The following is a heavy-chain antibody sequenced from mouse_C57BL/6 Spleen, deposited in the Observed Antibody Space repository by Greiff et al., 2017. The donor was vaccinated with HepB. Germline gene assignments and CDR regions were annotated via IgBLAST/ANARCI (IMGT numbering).Heavy chain of an antibody. Sequence: EVKLVESGEGLVKPGGSLKLSCAASGFTFSSYAMSWVRQTPEKRLEWVAYISSGGDYIYYADTVKGRFTISRDNARNTLYLQMSSLKSEDTAMYYCTRDRYYGSFDYWGQGTTLTVSS. D-gene: IGHD1-1*01. J-gene: IGHJ2*01. CDR1: GFTFSSYA. CDR2: ISSGGDYI. V-gene: IGHV5-9-1*02. CDR3: TRDRYYGSFDY.